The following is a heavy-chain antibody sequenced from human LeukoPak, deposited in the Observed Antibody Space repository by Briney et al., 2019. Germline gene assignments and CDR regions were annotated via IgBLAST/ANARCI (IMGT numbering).Heavy chain of an antibody. CDR2: IKQDGNER. CDR1: GFTFSNYW. V-gene: IGHV3-7*03. J-gene: IGHJ4*02. CDR3: AREARGLSY. Sequence: PGGSLGLSCAASGFTFSNYWMTWVRQAPGKGLEWVANIKQDGNERYYVDSVKGRFTISRDNAKNSLYLQMNSLRAEDTAVYYCAREARGLSYWGQGTLVTISS. D-gene: IGHD5-12*01.